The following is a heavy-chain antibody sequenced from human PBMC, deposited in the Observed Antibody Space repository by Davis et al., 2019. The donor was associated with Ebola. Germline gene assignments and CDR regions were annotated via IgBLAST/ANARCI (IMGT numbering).Heavy chain of an antibody. CDR1: GFTFSSYG. CDR2: ISYDGSNK. J-gene: IGHJ4*02. D-gene: IGHD6-13*01. Sequence: GGSLRLSCAASGFTFSSYGMHWVRQAPGKGLEWVAVISYDGSNKYYADSVKGRFTISRDNSKNTLYLQMNSLRAEDTAVYYCAVGGIAAFCDYWGQGTLVTVSS. CDR3: AVGGIAAFCDY. V-gene: IGHV3-30*03.